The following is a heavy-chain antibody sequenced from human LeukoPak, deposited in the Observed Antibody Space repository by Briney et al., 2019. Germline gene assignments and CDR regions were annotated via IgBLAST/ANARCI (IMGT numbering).Heavy chain of an antibody. CDR3: AGGSDLGF. CDR2: ISSSGDTI. D-gene: IGHD3-10*01. CDR1: GFTFSDYY. V-gene: IGHV3-11*04. J-gene: IGHJ4*02. Sequence: GGSLRLSCAASGFTFSDYYMSWISQAPGKGLEGVSYISSSGDTIYYADSVKGRFTAFRDNAKNSLYLQMDSPRAEDTAVYYCAGGSDLGFWGQGTLVTVSS.